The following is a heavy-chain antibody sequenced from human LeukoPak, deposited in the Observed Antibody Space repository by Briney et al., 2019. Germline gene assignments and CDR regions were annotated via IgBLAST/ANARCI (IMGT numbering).Heavy chain of an antibody. CDR2: INHSGST. Sequence: SETLSLTCAVYGGSFSGYYWSWIRQPPGKGLEWIGEINHSGSTNYNPSLKSRVTILVDTSKNQFSLKLSSVTAADTAVYYCARGGVWGFIAWGQGTLVTVSS. V-gene: IGHV4-34*01. CDR3: ARGGVWGFIA. CDR1: GGSFSGYY. D-gene: IGHD3-16*01. J-gene: IGHJ5*02.